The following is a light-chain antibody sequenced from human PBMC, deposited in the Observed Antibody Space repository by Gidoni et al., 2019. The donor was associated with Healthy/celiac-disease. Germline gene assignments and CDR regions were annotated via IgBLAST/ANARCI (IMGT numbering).Light chain of an antibody. J-gene: IGKJ4*01. CDR2: DAS. Sequence: EIVLTQSPATLSLSPGERATLSCRASQRVSSYLAWYQQKPGQAPRLLIYDASNRATGIPARFSGSGSGTDFTLTISRREPEDFAVYYWQRSSNWRTFGGGTKVEIK. CDR1: QRVSSY. CDR3: QRSSNWRT. V-gene: IGKV3-11*01.